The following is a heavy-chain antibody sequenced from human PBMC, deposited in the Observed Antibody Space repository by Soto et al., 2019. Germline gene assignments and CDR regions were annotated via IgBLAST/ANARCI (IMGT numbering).Heavy chain of an antibody. CDR3: ARDPYSSGWFSISDY. CDR1: GFTVSSNY. Sequence: GGSLRLSCAASGFTVSSNYMSWVRQAPGKGLEWVSVIYSGGSTYYADSVKGRFTISRDNSKNTLYLQMNSLRAEDTAVYYCARDPYSSGWFSISDYWGQGTLVTVSS. CDR2: IYSGGST. V-gene: IGHV3-66*01. D-gene: IGHD6-19*01. J-gene: IGHJ4*02.